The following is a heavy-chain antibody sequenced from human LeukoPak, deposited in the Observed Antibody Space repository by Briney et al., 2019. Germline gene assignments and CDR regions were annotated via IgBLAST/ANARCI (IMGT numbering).Heavy chain of an antibody. CDR3: ARDRWGETYAYYYYGMDV. CDR1: GYTFTGYY. V-gene: IGHV1-2*02. J-gene: IGHJ6*02. Sequence: ASVKVSCKASGYTFTGYYMHWVRQAPGQGLEWMGWINPNIGGTNYAQTFQGRVTMTRDTSISTAYMELSRLRSDDTAVYYCARDRWGETYAYYYYGMDVWGQGTTVTVSS. CDR2: INPNIGGT. D-gene: IGHD2-21*01.